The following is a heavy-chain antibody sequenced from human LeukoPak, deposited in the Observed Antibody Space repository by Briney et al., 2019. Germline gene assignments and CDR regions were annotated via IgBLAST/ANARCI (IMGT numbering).Heavy chain of an antibody. CDR3: ARVSHHGFDICSSTSCVPIPPDAFDI. Sequence: GGSLRLSCAASGFTFSSYSMNWVRQAPGKGLEWVSSISSSSSYIYYADSVKGRFTISRDNAKNSLYLQMNSLRAEDTAVYYCARVSHHGFDICSSTSCVPIPPDAFDIWGQGTMVTVSS. J-gene: IGHJ3*02. V-gene: IGHV3-21*01. CDR2: ISSSSSYI. D-gene: IGHD2-2*01. CDR1: GFTFSSYS.